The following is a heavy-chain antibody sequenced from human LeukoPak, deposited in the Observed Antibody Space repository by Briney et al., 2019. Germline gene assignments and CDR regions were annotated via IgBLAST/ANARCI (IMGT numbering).Heavy chain of an antibody. CDR3: AKEGVLMVRGVPTSRVFDY. D-gene: IGHD3-10*01. J-gene: IGHJ4*02. CDR2: IYSAGST. Sequence: PGGSLRLSCAASGFTVSSNYMNWVRQAPGKGLEWVSLIYSAGSTYYADSVKGRFTISRDNSKNTLYLQMNSLRAEDTAVYYCAKEGVLMVRGVPTSRVFDYWGQGTLVTVSS. CDR1: GFTVSSNY. V-gene: IGHV3-53*01.